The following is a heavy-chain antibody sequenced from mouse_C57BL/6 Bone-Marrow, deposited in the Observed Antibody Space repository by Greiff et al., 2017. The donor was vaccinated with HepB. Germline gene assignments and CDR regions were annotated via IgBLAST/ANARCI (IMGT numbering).Heavy chain of an antibody. D-gene: IGHD2-12*01. J-gene: IGHJ2*01. CDR2: IDPENGDT. Sequence: VHVKQSGAELVRPGASVKLSCTASGFNIKDDYMHWVKQRPEQGLEWIGWIDPENGDTEYASKFQGKATITADTSSNTAYLHLSSLTSEDTAVYYCTTLRGNYFDYWGQGTTLTVSS. CDR1: GFNIKDDY. V-gene: IGHV14-4*01. CDR3: TTLRGNYFDY.